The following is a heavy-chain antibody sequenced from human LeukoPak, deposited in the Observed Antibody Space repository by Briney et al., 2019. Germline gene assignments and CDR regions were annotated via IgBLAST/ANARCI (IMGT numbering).Heavy chain of an antibody. J-gene: IGHJ5*02. D-gene: IGHD3-3*01. Sequence: GESLKISCKGSGYTFTTFWITWVRQVPGKGLECVGRIDPSDSFTSYSPSFQGHVTISADMSSRTVYLQWSSLKASDTAMYYCARGNDFWSGYYRTYGWFDPWGQGTLVTVSS. CDR3: ARGNDFWSGYYRTYGWFDP. V-gene: IGHV5-10-1*01. CDR2: IDPSDSFT. CDR1: GYTFTTFW.